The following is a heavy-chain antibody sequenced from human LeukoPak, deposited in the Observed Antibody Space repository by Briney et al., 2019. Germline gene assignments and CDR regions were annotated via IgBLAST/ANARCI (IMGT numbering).Heavy chain of an antibody. D-gene: IGHD3-16*02. CDR3: ALNGREVPSGAFDI. Sequence: GGSLRLSCAASGFTFSSYAMSWVRQAPGKGLEWVSAISGSGGSTYYADSVKGRFTISRDNSKNTLYLQMNSLRAEDTAIYYCALNGREVPSGAFDIWGQGTMVTVSS. CDR2: ISGSGGST. J-gene: IGHJ3*02. CDR1: GFTFSSYA. V-gene: IGHV3-23*01.